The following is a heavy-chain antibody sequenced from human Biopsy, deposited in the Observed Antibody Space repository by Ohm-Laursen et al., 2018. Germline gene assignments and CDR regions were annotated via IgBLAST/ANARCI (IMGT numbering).Heavy chain of an antibody. CDR1: GASVKTSGYF. D-gene: IGHD3-22*01. Sequence: SDTLSLTCSVSGASVKTSGYFWAWIRQRPGRGLEWIGYISYNERTHYNPSLTSRVAISVDTSEKQFSLKLNSVTAADTAIYYCAAHYYDSSGYYYHQWGQGTLVTVSS. V-gene: IGHV4-31*03. CDR2: ISYNERT. CDR3: AAHYYDSSGYYYHQ. J-gene: IGHJ1*01.